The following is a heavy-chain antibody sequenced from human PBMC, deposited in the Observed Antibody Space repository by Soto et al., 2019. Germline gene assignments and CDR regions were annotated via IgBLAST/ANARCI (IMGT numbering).Heavy chain of an antibody. CDR1: GGSFSGYY. CDR2: INHSGST. CDR3: ARGSVMRRYYYYMDV. Sequence: QVQLQQWGAGLLKPSETLSLTCAVYGGSFSGYYWSWIRQPPGKGLEWIGEINHSGSTNYNPSLKSRVTISVDTSKTQFSLTLRSVTAADTAVYYCARGSVMRRYYYYMDVCANGTTVTVSS. V-gene: IGHV4-34*01. J-gene: IGHJ6*03. D-gene: IGHD6-25*01.